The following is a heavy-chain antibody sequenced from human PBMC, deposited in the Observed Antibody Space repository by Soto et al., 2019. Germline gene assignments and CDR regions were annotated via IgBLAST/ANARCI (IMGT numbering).Heavy chain of an antibody. CDR2: ISYDGSNK. Sequence: GGSLRLSCAASGFTFSSYGMHWVRQAPGKGLEWVAVISYDGSNKYYADSVKGRFTISRDNSKNTLYLQMNSLRAEDTAVYYCAKSDIVVVVAATWDYWGQGTLVTVSS. D-gene: IGHD2-15*01. V-gene: IGHV3-30*18. J-gene: IGHJ4*02. CDR1: GFTFSSYG. CDR3: AKSDIVVVVAATWDY.